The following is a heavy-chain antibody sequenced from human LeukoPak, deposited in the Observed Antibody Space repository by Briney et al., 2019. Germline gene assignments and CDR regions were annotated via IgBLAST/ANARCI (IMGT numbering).Heavy chain of an antibody. V-gene: IGHV3-21*04. Sequence: GGSLRLSCAASGFTFSSYSMNWVRQAPGKGLEWVSSISSSSSYIYYADSVKGRFTISRDNAKNSLYLQMNSLRAEDTAVYYCAREKGYCTNGVCWPGASKAEFDYWGQGTLVTVSS. CDR1: GFTFSSYS. CDR2: ISSSSSYI. J-gene: IGHJ4*02. CDR3: AREKGYCTNGVCWPGASKAEFDY. D-gene: IGHD2-8*01.